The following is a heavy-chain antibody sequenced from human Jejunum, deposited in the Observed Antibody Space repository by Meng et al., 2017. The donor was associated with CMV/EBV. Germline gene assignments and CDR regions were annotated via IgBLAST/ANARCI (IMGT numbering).Heavy chain of an antibody. CDR2: MHSGGDT. CDR3: ARGEGVPPGE. D-gene: IGHD3-10*01. Sequence: EVQVVESGGGLVQPGGSLRLSCAVSGFSVSDSYMNWVRQAPEKGLEWVSVMHSGGDTYYAESVKGRFTISRDDSKNTIYLQMNNLKTEDTALYYCARGEGVPPGEWGQGTLVTVSS. V-gene: IGHV3-66*01. CDR1: GFSVSDSY. J-gene: IGHJ4*02.